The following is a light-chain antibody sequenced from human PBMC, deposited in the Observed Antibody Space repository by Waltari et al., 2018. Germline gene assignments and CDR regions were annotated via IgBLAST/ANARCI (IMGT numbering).Light chain of an antibody. V-gene: IGKV3-20*01. CDR2: HAS. CDR3: HQYVESPAT. J-gene: IGKJ1*01. Sequence: EIVLTQSPGTVSLSPGDRATFSCWASQSVSSYLAWSQQKPGQAPRLLIYHASTRATGIPVRFSGSGSGTDFSLTISRLEPEDFAMYYCHQYVESPATFGQGTKVEIK. CDR1: QSVSSY.